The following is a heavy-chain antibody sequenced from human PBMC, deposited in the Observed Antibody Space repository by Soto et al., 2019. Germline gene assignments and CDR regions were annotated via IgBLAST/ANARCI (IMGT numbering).Heavy chain of an antibody. CDR1: GFTFSSYS. CDR2: ISSSSSTI. J-gene: IGHJ6*03. Sequence: EVQLVESGGGLVQPGGSLRLSCAASGFTFSSYSMNWVRQAPGKGLEWVSYISSSSSTIYYADSVKGRFAISRDNAKNSLYLQMNSLRADDTAVYYCASELETYYMDVWGKGTTLTASS. D-gene: IGHD1-1*01. CDR3: ASELETYYMDV. V-gene: IGHV3-48*01.